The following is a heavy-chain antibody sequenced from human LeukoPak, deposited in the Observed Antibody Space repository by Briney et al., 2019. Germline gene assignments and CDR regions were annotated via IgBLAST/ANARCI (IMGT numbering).Heavy chain of an antibody. D-gene: IGHD2-8*01. CDR2: INDSGNT. CDR1: GGSFSGYY. J-gene: IGHJ4*02. V-gene: IGHV4-34*01. Sequence: SETLSLTGAVYGGSFSGYYWNWIRQPPGKGLEWIGEINDSGNTNYNPSLKSRVTISVDTSKNQFSLKLSSVTAADTAVYYCARQIRMGYCTNGVCYYFDYWGQGTLVTVSS. CDR3: ARQIRMGYCTNGVCYYFDY.